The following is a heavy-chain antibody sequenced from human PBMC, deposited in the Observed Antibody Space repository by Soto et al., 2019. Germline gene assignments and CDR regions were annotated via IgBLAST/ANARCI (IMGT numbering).Heavy chain of an antibody. V-gene: IGHV1-18*01. Sequence: ASVKVSCKTSGYTFSIYSINWVRQAPGQGLEWMAWVSTTSGNTHYAERVQGRVTVTLDKSARTAFMEMWGLTSDDTAVYFCARDNGYYDFWGEGTRVTVSS. J-gene: IGHJ4*02. CDR2: VSTTSGNT. CDR1: GYTFSIYS. D-gene: IGHD2-8*01. CDR3: ARDNGYYDF.